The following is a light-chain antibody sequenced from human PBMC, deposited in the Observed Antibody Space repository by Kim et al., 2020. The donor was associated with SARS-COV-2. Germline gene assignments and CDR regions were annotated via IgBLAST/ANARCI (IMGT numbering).Light chain of an antibody. Sequence: QPVLTQSPSASASLGASVKLTCTLSSGHSSYAIAWHQQQPEKGPRYLMKLNSDGSHSKGDGIPDRFSGSSSGAERYLTISSLQSEDEADYYCQTWGTVIRVFGGGPRLSVL. CDR3: QTWGTVIRV. V-gene: IGLV4-69*01. CDR1: SGHSSYA. J-gene: IGLJ2*01. CDR2: LNSDGSH.